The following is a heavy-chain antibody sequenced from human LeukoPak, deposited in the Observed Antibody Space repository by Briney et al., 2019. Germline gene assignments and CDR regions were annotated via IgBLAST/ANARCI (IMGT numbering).Heavy chain of an antibody. J-gene: IGHJ4*02. CDR3: ARDGGRYCSSTSCSPGDY. CDR1: GFTFSSYG. CDR2: IRYDGSNK. Sequence: PGGSLRLSCAASGFTFSSYGMHWVRQAPGKGLEWVAFIRYDGSNKYYADSVKGRFTISRDNSKNTLYLQMNSLRAEDTAVYYCARDGGRYCSSTSCSPGDYWGQGTLVTVSS. D-gene: IGHD2-2*01. V-gene: IGHV3-30*02.